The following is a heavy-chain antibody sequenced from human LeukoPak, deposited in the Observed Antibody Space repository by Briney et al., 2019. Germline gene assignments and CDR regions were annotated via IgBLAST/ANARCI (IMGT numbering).Heavy chain of an antibody. J-gene: IGHJ3*02. D-gene: IGHD3-10*01. Sequence: SETLSLTCTVSGGSISSGGYYWSWIRQHPGKGLEWIGCIYYSGSTYYNPSLKSRVTISVDTSKNQFSLKLSSVTAADTAVYYCARGLWFGELFAFDIWGQGTMVTVSS. CDR2: IYYSGST. CDR3: ARGLWFGELFAFDI. V-gene: IGHV4-31*03. CDR1: GGSISSGGYY.